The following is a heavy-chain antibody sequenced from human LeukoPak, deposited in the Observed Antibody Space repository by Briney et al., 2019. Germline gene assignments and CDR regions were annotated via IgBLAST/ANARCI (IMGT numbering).Heavy chain of an antibody. CDR2: INPSGGST. Sequence: ASVKVSCKASGYTFTSYYMHWVRQAPGQGLEWMGIINPSGGSTSYAQKFQGRVTMTRDTSTSTVYMELSSLRSEDTAVYYCARIAARPLTDYYFDYWGQGTLVTVSS. CDR3: ARIAARPLTDYYFDY. CDR1: GYTFTSYY. J-gene: IGHJ4*02. V-gene: IGHV1-46*01. D-gene: IGHD6-6*01.